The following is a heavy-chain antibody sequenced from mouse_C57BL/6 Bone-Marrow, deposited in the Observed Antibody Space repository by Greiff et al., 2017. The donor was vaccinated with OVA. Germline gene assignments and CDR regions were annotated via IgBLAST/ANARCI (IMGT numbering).Heavy chain of an antibody. J-gene: IGHJ1*03. D-gene: IGHD2-4*01. V-gene: IGHV5-9-1*02. CDR2: ISSGGDYI. CDR1: GFTFSSYA. CDR3: TTTMITTWYFDV. Sequence: EVKLMESGEGLVKPGGSLKLSCAASGFTFSSYAMSWVRQTPEKRLEWVAYISSGGDYIYYAGTVKGRFTISRDNARNTLYLQMSSLKSEDTAMYYCTTTMITTWYFDVWGTGTTVTVSS.